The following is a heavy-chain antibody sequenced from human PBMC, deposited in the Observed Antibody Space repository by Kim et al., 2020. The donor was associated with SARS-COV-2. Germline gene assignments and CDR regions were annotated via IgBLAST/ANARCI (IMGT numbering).Heavy chain of an antibody. J-gene: IGHJ4*02. CDR3: ARVGYYDSRGYFDY. D-gene: IGHD3-22*01. Sequence: YDQKLRGRVNVTTDTGNATAYMELKSLRSDDTAMYYCARVGYYDSRGYFDYWGQGTLVTVSS. V-gene: IGHV1-18*01.